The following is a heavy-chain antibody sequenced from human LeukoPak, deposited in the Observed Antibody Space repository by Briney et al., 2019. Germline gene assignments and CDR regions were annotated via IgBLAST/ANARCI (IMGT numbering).Heavy chain of an antibody. CDR1: GYTFTSYG. CDR2: ISAYNGNT. CDR3: ARADPTSEHYGSGSYYFAFDY. V-gene: IGHV1-18*01. Sequence: GASVKVSCKSSGYTFTSYGISWVRQAPGQGLEWMGWISAYNGNTNYAQKLQGRVTMTTDTSTSTAYMELRSLRSDDTAVYYCARADPTSEHYGSGSYYFAFDYWGQGTLVTVSS. D-gene: IGHD3-10*01. J-gene: IGHJ4*02.